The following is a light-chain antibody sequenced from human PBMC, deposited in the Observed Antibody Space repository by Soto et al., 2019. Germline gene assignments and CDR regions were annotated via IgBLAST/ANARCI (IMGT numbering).Light chain of an antibody. CDR1: QGINHY. CDR3: QQANSFPLT. CDR2: ATS. V-gene: IGKV1-12*01. J-gene: IGKJ4*01. Sequence: DIQTTQSPSSLSASVGDRVTITCRASQGINHYLAWFQQKPGKVPKLLIYATSSLESGVPSRFSGSGSGTDFTLTISSLQPEDFATYYCQQANSFPLTFGGGTKVDI.